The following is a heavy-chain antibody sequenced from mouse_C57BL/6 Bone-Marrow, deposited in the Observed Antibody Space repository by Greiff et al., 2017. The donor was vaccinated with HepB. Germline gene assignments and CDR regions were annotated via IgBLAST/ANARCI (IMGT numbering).Heavy chain of an antibody. V-gene: IGHV5-12*01. CDR3: ARHEDSGSGYAMDY. D-gene: IGHD1-1*01. CDR2: ISNGGGST. J-gene: IGHJ4*01. Sequence: EVQGVESGGGLVQPGGSLKLSCAASGFTFSDYYMYWVRQTPEKRLEWVAYISNGGGSTYYPDTVKGRFTISRDNAKNTLYLQMSRLKSEDTAMYDCARHEDSGSGYAMDYWGQGTSVTVSS. CDR1: GFTFSDYY.